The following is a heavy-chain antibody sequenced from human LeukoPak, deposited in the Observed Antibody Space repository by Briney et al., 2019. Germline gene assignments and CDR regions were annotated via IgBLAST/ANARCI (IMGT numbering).Heavy chain of an antibody. V-gene: IGHV3-13*01. Sequence: PGGSLRLSCAASGFTFSNYGMNWVRQATGKGLEWVSAIGTAGDTYYPGSVKGRFTISRENAKNSLYLQMNSLRAGDTAVYYCARGRGYNSEHAFDIWGQGTMVTVSS. D-gene: IGHD5-24*01. CDR2: IGTAGDT. CDR1: GFTFSNYG. J-gene: IGHJ3*02. CDR3: ARGRGYNSEHAFDI.